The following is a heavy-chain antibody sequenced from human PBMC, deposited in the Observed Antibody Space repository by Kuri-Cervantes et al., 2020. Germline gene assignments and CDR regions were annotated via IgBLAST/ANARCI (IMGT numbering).Heavy chain of an antibody. J-gene: IGHJ4*02. Sequence: GESLKISCAASGFTFSDYYMSWIRQAPGKGLEWVSYISSSGSTIYYADSVKGRFTISRDNAKNSLYLQMNSLRAEDTAVYYCAKAQSPTVVVPAADLDYWGQGTLVTVSS. CDR1: GFTFSDYY. D-gene: IGHD2-2*01. V-gene: IGHV3-11*04. CDR3: AKAQSPTVVVPAADLDY. CDR2: ISSSGSTI.